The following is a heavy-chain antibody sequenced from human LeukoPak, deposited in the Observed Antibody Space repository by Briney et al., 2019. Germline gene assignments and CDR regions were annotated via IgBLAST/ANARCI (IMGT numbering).Heavy chain of an antibody. CDR3: ARGSGSGWYAEYFQH. CDR1: GFTFSSYT. CDR2: ISSSSSYI. D-gene: IGHD6-19*01. V-gene: IGHV3-21*01. J-gene: IGHJ1*01. Sequence: GGSLRLSCAASGFTFSSYTMNWVRQAPGRGLEWVSSISSSSSYIYYADSVKGRFTISRDNAKNSLYLQMNSLRAEDTAVYYCARGSGSGWYAEYFQHWGQGTLVTVSS.